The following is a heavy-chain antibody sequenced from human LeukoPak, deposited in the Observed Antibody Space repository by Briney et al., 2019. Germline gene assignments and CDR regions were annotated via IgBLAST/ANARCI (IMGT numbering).Heavy chain of an antibody. D-gene: IGHD3-10*01. V-gene: IGHV4-34*01. Sequence: SETLSLTCAVYGGSFSGYYWSWIRQPPGKGLEWIGEINHSGSTNYNPSLKSRVTTSVDTSKNQFSLKLSSVTAADTAVYYCARRSAKNYYGSGSYYNQPRNWFDPWGQGTLVTVSS. CDR2: INHSGST. CDR1: GGSFSGYY. J-gene: IGHJ5*02. CDR3: ARRSAKNYYGSGSYYNQPRNWFDP.